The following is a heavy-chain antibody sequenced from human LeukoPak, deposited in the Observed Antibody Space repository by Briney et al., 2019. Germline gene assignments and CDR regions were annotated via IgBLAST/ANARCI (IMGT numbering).Heavy chain of an antibody. Sequence: KPSETLSLTCTVSGGSISSYYWSWIRQPPGKGLEWIGYIYYSGSTNYNPSLKSRVTISVDTSKNQFSLKLSSVTAADTAVYYCAKWGYSPARDYYYGMDVWGQGTTVTVSS. V-gene: IGHV4-59*01. CDR1: GGSISSYY. D-gene: IGHD5-18*01. CDR2: IYYSGST. CDR3: AKWGYSPARDYYYGMDV. J-gene: IGHJ6*02.